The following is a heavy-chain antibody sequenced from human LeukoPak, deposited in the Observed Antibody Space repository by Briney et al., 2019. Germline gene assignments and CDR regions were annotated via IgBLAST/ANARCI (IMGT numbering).Heavy chain of an antibody. CDR3: ARLPVGAIYFDDY. J-gene: IGHJ4*02. D-gene: IGHD1-26*01. CDR2: INPSGGST. CDR1: GYTFTSYY. Sequence: GASVKVSCKASGYTFTSYYMHWVRQAPGQGLEWMGIINPSGGSTNYAQKFQGRVTMTRDMSTSTVYMELSSLRSEDTAVYYCARLPVGAIYFDDYWGQGTLVTVSS. V-gene: IGHV1-46*01.